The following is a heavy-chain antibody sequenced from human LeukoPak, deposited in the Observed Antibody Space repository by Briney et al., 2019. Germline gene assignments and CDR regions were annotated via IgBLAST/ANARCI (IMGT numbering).Heavy chain of an antibody. CDR1: GFTFSSYS. J-gene: IGHJ6*02. CDR3: ARGGGLDV. V-gene: IGHV3-7*03. D-gene: IGHD3-16*01. CDR2: INHNGNVN. Sequence: GGSLKLSCAASGFTFSSYSMNWARQAPGKGLEWVASINHNGNVNYYVDSVKGRFTISRDNAKNSLYLQMSNLRAEDTAVYFCARGGGLDVWGQGATVTVSS.